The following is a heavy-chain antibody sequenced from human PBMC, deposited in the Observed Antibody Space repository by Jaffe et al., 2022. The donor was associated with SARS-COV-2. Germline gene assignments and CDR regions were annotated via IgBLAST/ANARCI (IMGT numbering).Heavy chain of an antibody. Sequence: DVHLVESGGALMKPGGSLRLSCAVSGITFKDAWMSWVRQAPGKGLEWIGRSKGGGGTTDYAAPVKGRFSISRDDSENTLYLQMNGLKMEDTALYFCVWMNRVTVPGYWGQGALVTVSS. CDR2: SKGGGGTT. V-gene: IGHV3-15*02. CDR3: VWMNRVTVPGY. CDR1: GITFKDAW. D-gene: IGHD2-21*02. J-gene: IGHJ4*02.